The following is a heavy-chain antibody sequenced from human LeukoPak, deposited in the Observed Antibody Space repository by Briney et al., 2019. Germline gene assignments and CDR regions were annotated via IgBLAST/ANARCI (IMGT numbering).Heavy chain of an antibody. Sequence: ASVKVSCKASGYTFTSYDINWVRQATGQGLEWMGWMNPNSGNTGYAQKFQGRVTMTRNTSISTAYMELSSLRSEDTAVYYCAREAIIVGWFDPWGQGTLVTVSS. J-gene: IGHJ5*02. D-gene: IGHD3-16*02. V-gene: IGHV1-8*01. CDR2: MNPNSGNT. CDR1: GYTFTSYD. CDR3: AREAIIVGWFDP.